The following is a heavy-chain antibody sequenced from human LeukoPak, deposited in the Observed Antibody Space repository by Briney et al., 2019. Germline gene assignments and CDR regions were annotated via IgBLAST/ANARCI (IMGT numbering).Heavy chain of an antibody. CDR3: AKDKVTMVRGVILPSSDY. V-gene: IGHV3-30*02. CDR1: GYTFSSYG. CDR2: IRYDGSNK. D-gene: IGHD3-10*01. Sequence: GGSLRLSCAASGYTFSSYGMHWVRQAPGKGLEWVAFIRYDGSNKYCADSVEGRFTISRDNSKNTLYLQMNSLRAEDTAVYYCAKDKVTMVRGVILPSSDYWGQGTLVTVSS. J-gene: IGHJ4*02.